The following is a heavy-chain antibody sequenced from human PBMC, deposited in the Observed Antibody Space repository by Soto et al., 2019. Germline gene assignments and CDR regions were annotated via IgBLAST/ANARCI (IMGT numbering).Heavy chain of an antibody. Sequence: SETLSLTCTVSGGSISSYYWTWVRQPPGKGLEWIGYIYYSGSTNHNPSLKSRVTISVDTSKNQFSLKLSSVTAADTAVYYCARVNDFWTGYYSTNWFDPWGQGTLVTVS. CDR1: GGSISSYY. J-gene: IGHJ5*02. V-gene: IGHV4-59*01. CDR2: IYYSGST. D-gene: IGHD3-3*01. CDR3: ARVNDFWTGYYSTNWFDP.